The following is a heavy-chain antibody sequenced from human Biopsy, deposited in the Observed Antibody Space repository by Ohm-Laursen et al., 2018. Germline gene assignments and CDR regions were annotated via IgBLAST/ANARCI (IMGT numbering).Heavy chain of an antibody. CDR1: GGSISNNNYY. CDR2: IFYRGST. V-gene: IGHV4-39*01. J-gene: IGHJ5*02. D-gene: IGHD3-22*01. Sequence: TLSLTCPVSGGSISNNNYYWGWIRQPPGQGLEWIGSIFYRGSTHYKPSLKSRVNISVDTSKYQFSQKRNSGTAADTAVYYCARDYDTSGYYYVSWGQGTLVTVSS. CDR3: ARDYDTSGYYYVS.